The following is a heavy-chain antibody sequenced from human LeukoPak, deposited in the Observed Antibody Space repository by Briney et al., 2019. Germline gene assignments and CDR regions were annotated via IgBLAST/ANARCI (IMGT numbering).Heavy chain of an antibody. D-gene: IGHD1/OR15-1a*01. CDR2: IYYSGST. V-gene: IGHV4-39*01. CDR1: GGSISSSSYS. CDR3: ARHLSTKSDAFDI. J-gene: IGHJ3*02. Sequence: SETLSLTCTASGGSISSSSYSWGWIRQPPGKGLEWIGSIYYSGSTYYNPSLKRRVTISVDTSKNQFSLKLSSVPAADTAVYYCARHLSTKSDAFDIWGQGTMVTVSS.